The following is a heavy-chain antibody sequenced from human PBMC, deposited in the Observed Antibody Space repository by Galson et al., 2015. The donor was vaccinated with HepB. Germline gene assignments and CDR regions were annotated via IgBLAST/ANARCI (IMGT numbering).Heavy chain of an antibody. D-gene: IGHD3-3*01. J-gene: IGHJ4*02. CDR2: ISGSGGST. V-gene: IGHV3-23*01. Sequence: SLRLSCAASGFTFSSYAMSWVRQAPGKGLEWVSAISGSGGSTYYADSVKGRFTISRDNSKNTLYLQMNSLRAEDTAVYYCTTEEIRFLEWLSPFDYWGQGTLVTVSS. CDR1: GFTFSSYA. CDR3: TTEEIRFLEWLSPFDY.